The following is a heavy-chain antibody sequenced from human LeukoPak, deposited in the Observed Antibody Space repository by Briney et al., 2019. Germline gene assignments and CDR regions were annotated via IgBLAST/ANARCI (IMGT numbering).Heavy chain of an antibody. CDR2: ISGSGGST. D-gene: IGHD2-15*01. CDR1: GFTVSSNY. CDR3: AKDRGGGIVVVVAATV. Sequence: GGSLRLSCAASGFTVSSNYMSWVRQAPGKGLEWVSAISGSGGSTYYADSVKGRFTIPRDNSKNTLYLQMNSLRAEDTAVYYCAKDRGGGIVVVVAATVWGQGTLVTVSS. J-gene: IGHJ4*02. V-gene: IGHV3-23*01.